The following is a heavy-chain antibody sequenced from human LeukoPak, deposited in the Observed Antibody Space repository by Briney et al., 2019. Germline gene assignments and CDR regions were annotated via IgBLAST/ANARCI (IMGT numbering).Heavy chain of an antibody. V-gene: IGHV3-33*01. D-gene: IGHD1-14*01. CDR1: GFTLSSYG. Sequence: GKSLRLSCAASGFTLSSYGMHWVRQAPGKGLVWVAVMLNDGNYKKYADFVKGRLTISRDNSRNPLYLQMNSLRADDTAVYYCATRKWGFDYWGQGTLVTVSS. J-gene: IGHJ4*02. CDR2: MLNDGNYK. CDR3: ATRKWGFDY.